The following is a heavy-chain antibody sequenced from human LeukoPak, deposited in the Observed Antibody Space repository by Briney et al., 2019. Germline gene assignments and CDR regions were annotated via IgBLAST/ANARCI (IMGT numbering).Heavy chain of an antibody. CDR2: IYYSGST. CDR1: GGSVNSGGYY. J-gene: IGHJ6*02. V-gene: IGHV4-30-4*01. Sequence: SETLSLTCTVSGGSVNSGGYYWSWIRQPPGKGLEWIGYIYYSGSTYYNPSLKSRVTISVDTSKNQFSLKLSSVTAADTAVYYCARDPRGYSGYDHYYYYGMDVWGQGTTVTVSS. CDR3: ARDPRGYSGYDHYYYYGMDV. D-gene: IGHD5-12*01.